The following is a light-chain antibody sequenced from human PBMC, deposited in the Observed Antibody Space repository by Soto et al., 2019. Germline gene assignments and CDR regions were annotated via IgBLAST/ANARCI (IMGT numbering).Light chain of an antibody. J-gene: IGLJ3*02. V-gene: IGLV2-23*01. CDR1: PSDVGSHNL. Sequence: QSVLTQPASVSGSPGQSITISCTGAPSDVGSHNLVSWYQQLPGKGPRLIIYEATKRPSGAPSRFSGSQSGNTASLTISGLQAEDEADYYCYSYAGGPIWVFGGGTKLTVL. CDR2: EAT. CDR3: YSYAGGPIWV.